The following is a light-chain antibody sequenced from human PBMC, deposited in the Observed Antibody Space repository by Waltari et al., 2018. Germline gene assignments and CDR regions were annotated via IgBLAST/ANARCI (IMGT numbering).Light chain of an antibody. CDR1: SSDVGYYNY. CDR2: EVT. CDR3: TSFTRRSTRE. Sequence: QSALTQPASVSGSPGQSITISCTGSSSDVGYYNYVSWYQQYPGKAPKLIIYEVTSRPSGISNRFSGSKSGNTASLTISGLQAEDEADYYCTSFTRRSTREFGGGTRLTVL. J-gene: IGLJ3*02. V-gene: IGLV2-14*01.